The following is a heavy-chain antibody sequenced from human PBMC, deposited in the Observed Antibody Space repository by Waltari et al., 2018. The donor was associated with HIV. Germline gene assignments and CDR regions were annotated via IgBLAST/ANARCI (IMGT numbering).Heavy chain of an antibody. CDR2: ISWNSVII. CDR1: GFPFDDYA. V-gene: IGHV3-9*01. CDR3: AKDGSPDYYYYYGMDV. J-gene: IGHJ6*02. Sequence: EVQLVESGGGLVQPGRSLRLSCAASGFPFDDYAMHWVRQGPGKGVEGVSGISWNSVIIGYADSVKGRFTISRDNAKNSLYLQMNSLRAEDTALYYCAKDGSPDYYYYYGMDVWGQGTTVTVSS.